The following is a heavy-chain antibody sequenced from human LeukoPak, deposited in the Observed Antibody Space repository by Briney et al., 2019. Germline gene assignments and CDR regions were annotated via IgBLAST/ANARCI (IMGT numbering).Heavy chain of an antibody. J-gene: IGHJ4*02. CDR3: ARQDGDGQFYFDY. Sequence: GESLKISCKGSGYSFTNYWIGWVRQMPGKGLEWMAFINPGDSDTRYSPSFQGHVTISVDKSINTAYLQWGSLKASDTAMYYCARQDGDGQFYFDYWGQGTLVTVSS. D-gene: IGHD5-24*01. CDR1: GYSFTNYW. V-gene: IGHV5-51*01. CDR2: INPGDSDT.